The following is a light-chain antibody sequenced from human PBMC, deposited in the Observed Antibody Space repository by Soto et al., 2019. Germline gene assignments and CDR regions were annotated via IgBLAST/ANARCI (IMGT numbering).Light chain of an antibody. V-gene: IGKV1-5*03. CDR2: NAS. CDR3: QQFYRYPLT. J-gene: IGKJ1*01. CDR1: QSVDTC. Sequence: DIQMTQSPSTLSASVGDRVTITCRASQSVDTCLAWYQQKPGKAPNLLIYNASSLETGVPSRFSGSGSVTEFTLTISSLQPDDFATYYCQQFYRYPLTFGQGTKVEIK.